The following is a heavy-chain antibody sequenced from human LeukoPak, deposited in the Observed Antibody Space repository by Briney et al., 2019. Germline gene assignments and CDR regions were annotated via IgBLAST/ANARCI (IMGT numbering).Heavy chain of an antibody. CDR2: ISGSDDGT. V-gene: IGHV3-23*01. J-gene: IGHJ4*02. Sequence: GSLRLSCAASGFTFSTYAMSWVRQIPGKGLEWVSAISGSDDGTYYADSVKGRFTISRDNSRNTLYLQMNTLRAEDTAVYFCAKSPVSSCRGSFCYPFDYWGQGNLVTVSS. CDR3: AKSPVSSCRGSFCYPFDY. CDR1: GFTFSTYA. D-gene: IGHD2-15*01.